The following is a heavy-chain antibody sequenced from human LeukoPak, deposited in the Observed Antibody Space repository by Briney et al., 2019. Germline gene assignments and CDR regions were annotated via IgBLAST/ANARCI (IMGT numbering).Heavy chain of an antibody. CDR2: ISWNSGSI. Sequence: GGSLRLSCAASGFTFDDYAMHWVRQAPGKGLEWVSRISWNSGSIGYADSVKGRFTISRDNAKNSLYLQMNSLRAEDTALYYCAKDGGYIGSSWYFDYWGQGTLVTVSS. J-gene: IGHJ4*02. CDR1: GFTFDDYA. V-gene: IGHV3-9*01. D-gene: IGHD6-13*01. CDR3: AKDGGYIGSSWYFDY.